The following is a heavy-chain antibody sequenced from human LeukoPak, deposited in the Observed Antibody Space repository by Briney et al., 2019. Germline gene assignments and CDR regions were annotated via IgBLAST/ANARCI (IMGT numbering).Heavy chain of an antibody. J-gene: IGHJ4*02. V-gene: IGHV3-48*04. D-gene: IGHD5-18*01. CDR2: ISSSSTI. CDR3: ARGPGRYSYNY. Sequence: PGGSLRLSCAASGFTFSSYSMNWVRQAPGKGLEWVSYISSSSTIYYADSVKGRFTISRDNAKNSLYLQMNSLRAEDTAVYYCARGPGRYSYNYWGQGTLVTVSS. CDR1: GFTFSSYS.